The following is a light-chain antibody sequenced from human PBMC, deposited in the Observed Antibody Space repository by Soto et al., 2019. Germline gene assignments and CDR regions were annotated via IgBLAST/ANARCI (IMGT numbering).Light chain of an antibody. J-gene: IGKJ5*01. CDR2: EVS. CDR1: QSLLHITGETF. Sequence: DVVMTQTPLSLSVAPGQPASISCKSSQSLLHITGETFLFWYLQKRGQSPQLLIYEVSTRVSGVPDRFSGRGSGTDFTLEISRVETDDVGIYYCMQSTQLPPTLGQGTRLGIE. CDR3: MQSTQLPPT. V-gene: IGKV2D-29*02.